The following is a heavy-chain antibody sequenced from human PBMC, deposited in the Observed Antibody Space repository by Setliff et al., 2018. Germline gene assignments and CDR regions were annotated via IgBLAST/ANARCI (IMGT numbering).Heavy chain of an antibody. Sequence: GGSLRLSCTASGLSYTNDWVSWVRQAPGKGLEWVANTKEDGSEKYYVDSVKGRFTISRDNAKNSLYLQMSSLRAEDTAVYYCTRDVYDFRTGEAGPWGQGARVTVSS. J-gene: IGHJ5*02. CDR1: GLSYTNDW. D-gene: IGHD3-3*01. V-gene: IGHV3-7*01. CDR2: TKEDGSEK. CDR3: TRDVYDFRTGEAGP.